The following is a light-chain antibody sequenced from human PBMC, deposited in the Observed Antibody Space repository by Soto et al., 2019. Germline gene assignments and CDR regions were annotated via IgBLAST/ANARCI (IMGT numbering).Light chain of an antibody. CDR1: QGISSY. J-gene: IGKJ2*02. Sequence: DIQLTQSPSFLSASVGDRATITCRASQGISSYLAWYQQKPAKAPKLLIYAASTLESGDPSRFSGSGSGTAFTLTISSLQPEDFAAYYGQELYSQPRTFGLGTKVEIK. CDR2: AAS. V-gene: IGKV1-9*01. CDR3: QELYSQPRT.